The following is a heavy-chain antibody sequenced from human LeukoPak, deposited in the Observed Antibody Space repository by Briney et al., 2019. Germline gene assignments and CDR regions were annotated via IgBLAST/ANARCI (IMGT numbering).Heavy chain of an antibody. Sequence: TSGTLSLTCAVSGGSISSSNWWSWVRQPPGKGLEWIGEIYHSGSTYYNPSLKSRVTISVDRSKNQFSLKLSSVTAADTAVYYCARAEDSGSYYNYWGQGTLVTVSS. CDR1: GGSISSSNW. V-gene: IGHV4-4*02. CDR2: IYHSGST. J-gene: IGHJ4*02. CDR3: ARAEDSGSYYNY. D-gene: IGHD1-26*01.